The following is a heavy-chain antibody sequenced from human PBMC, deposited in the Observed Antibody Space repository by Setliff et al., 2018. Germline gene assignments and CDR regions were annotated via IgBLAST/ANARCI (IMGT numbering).Heavy chain of an antibody. CDR2: IRNKDNSYTT. D-gene: IGHD3-22*01. Sequence: PGGSLRLSCAASGFTFSAHYMDWLRQAPGEGLEWVGRIRNKDNSYTTEYAASVKGRFTISRDDSKNSLYLQMNGLKTEDTAVYYCTRDFWPESSGFAFGQWGQGTLVTVSS. CDR1: GFTFSAHY. V-gene: IGHV3-72*01. CDR3: TRDFWPESSGFAFGQ. J-gene: IGHJ4*02.